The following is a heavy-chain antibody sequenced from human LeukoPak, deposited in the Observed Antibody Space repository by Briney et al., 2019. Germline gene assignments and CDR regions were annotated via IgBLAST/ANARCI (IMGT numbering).Heavy chain of an antibody. CDR3: IVVVPAARVFDY. D-gene: IGHD2-2*01. CDR1: GFTFSNAW. Sequence: GGSLRLSCAASGFTFSNAWMSWVRQAPGKGLEWVGRIKSKTDGGTTDYAAPVKGRFTISSDDSKNMLFLQMNSLKTEDTAVYYCIVVVPAARVFDYWGQGTLVTVSS. V-gene: IGHV3-15*01. CDR2: IKSKTDGGTT. J-gene: IGHJ4*02.